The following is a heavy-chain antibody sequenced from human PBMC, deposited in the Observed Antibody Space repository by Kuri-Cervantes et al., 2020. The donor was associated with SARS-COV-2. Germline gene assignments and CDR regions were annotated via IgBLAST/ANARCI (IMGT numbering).Heavy chain of an antibody. V-gene: IGHV4-59*11. CDR2: IYYSGST. D-gene: IGHD4-17*01. CDR1: GGSISSHY. J-gene: IGHJ6*03. CDR3: ARAYGFLRYIYYMDV. Sequence: SETLSLICTVSGGSISSHYWSWIRQPPGKGLEWIGYIYYSGSTNYNPSLKSRVTISVDTSSKQFSLNLSSVTAADTAVYYCARAYGFLRYIYYMDVWGRGTTVTVSS.